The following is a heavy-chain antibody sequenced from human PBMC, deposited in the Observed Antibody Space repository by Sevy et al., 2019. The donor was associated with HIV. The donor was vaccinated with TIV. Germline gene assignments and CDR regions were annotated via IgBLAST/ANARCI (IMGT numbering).Heavy chain of an antibody. Sequence: GGSLRLSCAASGFPFSNFVMSWVRQAPGKGLEWVANIKQDGSEKYYVDSVKGRFTISRDNAKNSLYLQMNSLRAEDTAVYYCARVGLGYDILTGYYREGNYFDYWGQGTLVTVSS. CDR1: GFPFSNFV. J-gene: IGHJ4*02. V-gene: IGHV3-7*01. CDR3: ARVGLGYDILTGYYREGNYFDY. D-gene: IGHD3-9*01. CDR2: IKQDGSEK.